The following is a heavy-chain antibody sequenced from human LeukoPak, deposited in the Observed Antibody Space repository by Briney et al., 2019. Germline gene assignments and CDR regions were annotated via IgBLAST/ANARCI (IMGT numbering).Heavy chain of an antibody. CDR2: INWNGGST. D-gene: IGHD4-11*01. J-gene: IGHJ6*03. V-gene: IGHV3-20*04. CDR1: GFTFDDYG. Sequence: GGSLRLSCAASGFTFDDYGMSWVRQAPGKGLEWVSGINWNGGSTGYADSVKGRFTISRDNAKNSLYLQMNSLRAGDTAVYYCAKTTITPPYYMDVWGKGTTVTVSS. CDR3: AKTTITPPYYMDV.